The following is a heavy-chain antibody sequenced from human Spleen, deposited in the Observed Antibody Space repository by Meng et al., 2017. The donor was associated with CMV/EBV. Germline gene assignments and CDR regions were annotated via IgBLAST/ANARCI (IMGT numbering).Heavy chain of an antibody. CDR1: GSTFSMYG. CDR2: IRYDGTNE. D-gene: IGHD6-13*01. V-gene: IGHV3-30*02. J-gene: IGHJ6*02. CDR3: AKAYSSSWYSNDDYYGMDV. Sequence: GESLKISCIASGSTFSMYGMHWVRQAPGKGLEWVTSIRYDGTNEYYVDPVKGRFTISRDNSKNTLYLQMNSLRPEDTAVYFCAKAYSSSWYSNDDYYGMDVWGQGTTVTVSS.